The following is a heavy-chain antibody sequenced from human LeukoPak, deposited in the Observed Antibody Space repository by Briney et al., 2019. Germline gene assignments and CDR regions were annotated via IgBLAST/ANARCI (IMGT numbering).Heavy chain of an antibody. CDR1: GYTFTSYG. CDR2: ISGYNGNT. J-gene: IGHJ4*02. V-gene: IGHV1-18*04. Sequence: GASVKLSCKASGYTFTSYGISWVRQAPGQGLEWMGWISGYNGNTNHAQKLQGRVTMTTDTSTSTAYMELRSLRSDDTAVYYYARDPRYRGYCSSTSCHWMDYWGQGTLVTVSS. CDR3: ARDPRYRGYCSSTSCHWMDY. D-gene: IGHD2-2*01.